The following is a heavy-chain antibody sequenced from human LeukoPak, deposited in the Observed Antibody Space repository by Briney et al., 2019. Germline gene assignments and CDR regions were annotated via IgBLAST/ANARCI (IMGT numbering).Heavy chain of an antibody. CDR1: GFTFNDYA. CDR2: INLNGGAT. Sequence: GGSLRLSCSASGFTFNDYAVHWVRQAPRKGLEYVSSINLNGGATYYADSVRGRFTISRDNSKNTLYLQMSNLRAEDTAVYYCVRVGGYSSSWFLSFFDYWGQGTLVTVSS. J-gene: IGHJ4*02. D-gene: IGHD6-13*01. CDR3: VRVGGYSSSWFLSFFDY. V-gene: IGHV3-64D*09.